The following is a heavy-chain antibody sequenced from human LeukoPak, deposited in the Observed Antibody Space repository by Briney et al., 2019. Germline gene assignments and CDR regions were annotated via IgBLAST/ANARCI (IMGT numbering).Heavy chain of an antibody. D-gene: IGHD1-26*01. J-gene: IGHJ4*02. CDR1: GYTFTSYY. CDR2: INPNSGGT. V-gene: IGHV1-2*02. Sequence: ASVKVSRKASGYTFTSYYMYWVRQAPGQGLEWMGWINPNSGGTNYAQKFQGRVTMTRDTSISTAYMELSRLRSDDTAVYYCARDSPSIVGANSWGQGTLVTVSS. CDR3: ARDSPSIVGANS.